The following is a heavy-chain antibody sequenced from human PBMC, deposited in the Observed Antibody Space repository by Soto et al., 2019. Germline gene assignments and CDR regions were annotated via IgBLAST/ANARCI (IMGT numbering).Heavy chain of an antibody. CDR1: GGTFSSYA. D-gene: IGHD6-6*01. CDR3: ASGNSIAARPDYYYYYGMDV. Sequence: VASVKVSCKASGGTFSSYAISWVRQAPGQGLEWMGGIIPIFGTANYAQKFQGRVTITADKSTSTAYMELSSLRSEDTAVYYCASGNSIAARPDYYYYYGMDVWGQGTTVTVSS. V-gene: IGHV1-69*06. CDR2: IIPIFGTA. J-gene: IGHJ6*02.